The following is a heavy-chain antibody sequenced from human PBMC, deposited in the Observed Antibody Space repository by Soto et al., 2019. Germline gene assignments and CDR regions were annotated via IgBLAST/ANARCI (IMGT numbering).Heavy chain of an antibody. Sequence: PSETLSLTCTVSGGSISSGGYSWTWIRQSPGKGLEWIGYTYQSGSAYYNPSLKSRVTISVDRSKNQFSLNLTSVTAADTAVYYCARVHDYYDSSGYYLDYWGQGTLVTVSS. V-gene: IGHV4-30-2*06. D-gene: IGHD3-22*01. CDR2: TYQSGSA. J-gene: IGHJ4*02. CDR3: ARVHDYYDSSGYYLDY. CDR1: GGSISSGGYS.